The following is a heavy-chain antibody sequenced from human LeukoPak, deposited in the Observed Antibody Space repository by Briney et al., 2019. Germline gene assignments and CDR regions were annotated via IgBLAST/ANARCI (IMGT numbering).Heavy chain of an antibody. J-gene: IGHJ4*02. CDR3: ARDLAAAAYFDY. V-gene: IGHV3-53*01. CDR1: GFTVSSNY. Sequence: PGGSLRLSCAASGFTVSSNYMSWVRQAPGKGLEWVSVIYSGGSTYYADSVKGRFTISRDNSKNTLYLQMNSLRAEDTAVYYCARDLAAAAYFDYWGQGTLVTVSS. D-gene: IGHD6-13*01. CDR2: IYSGGST.